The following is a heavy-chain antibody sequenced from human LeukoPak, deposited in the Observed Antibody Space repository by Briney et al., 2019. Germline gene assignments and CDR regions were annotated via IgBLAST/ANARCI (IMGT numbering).Heavy chain of an antibody. CDR3: ARHEPVGTTRDMDV. CDR2: IYYSGNT. J-gene: IGHJ6*03. CDR1: GGSISSSSYY. V-gene: IGHV4-39*01. Sequence: PSETLSLTCTVSGGSISSSSYYWGWIRQPPGKGLEWIGSIYYSGNTYYNPSLKSRVTVSVDTSKNQFSLKLSSVTAADTAVYYCARHEPVGTTRDMDVWGKGTTVTVSS. D-gene: IGHD2/OR15-2a*01.